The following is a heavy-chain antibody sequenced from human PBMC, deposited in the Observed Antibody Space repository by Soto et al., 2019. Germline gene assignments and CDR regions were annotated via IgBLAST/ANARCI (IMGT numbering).Heavy chain of an antibody. CDR3: ARDLTSTVTTSYYYYGMDV. V-gene: IGHV1-46*01. CDR2: INPSGGST. J-gene: IGHJ6*02. D-gene: IGHD4-4*01. Sequence: ASVKVSCKASGYTFTSYYMHWVRQAPGQGLEWMGIINPSGGSTSYAQKFQGRVTMTRDTSTSTVYMELSSLRSEDTAVYYCARDLTSTVTTSYYYYGMDVWGQGTTVTVSS. CDR1: GYTFTSYY.